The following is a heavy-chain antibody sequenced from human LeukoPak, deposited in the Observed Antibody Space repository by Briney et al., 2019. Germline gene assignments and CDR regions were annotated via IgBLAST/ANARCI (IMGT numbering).Heavy chain of an antibody. D-gene: IGHD7-27*01. CDR1: GFTFRNYA. J-gene: IGHJ3*01. Sequence: PGRSLRLSCAASGFTFRNYAVHWVRQSPGKGLEWVAVISYYGSDKYYADSVKGRFTISRDNSKNTLYLQLNNLRIEDTAVYYCARDSGQDDAFDVWGQGTMVTVSS. V-gene: IGHV3-30*01. CDR3: ARDSGQDDAFDV. CDR2: ISYYGSDK.